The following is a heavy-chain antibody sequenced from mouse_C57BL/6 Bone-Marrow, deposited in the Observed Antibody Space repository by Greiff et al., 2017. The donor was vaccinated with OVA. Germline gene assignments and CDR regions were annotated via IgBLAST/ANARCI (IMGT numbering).Heavy chain of an antibody. CDR1: GYTFTEYT. J-gene: IGHJ1*03. V-gene: IGHV1-62-2*01. CDR2: FYPGSGSI. CDR3: ARHEAYYYGSGRYFDV. Sequence: VKLQESGAELVKPGASVKLSCKASGYTFTEYTIHWVKQRSGQGLEWIGWFYPGSGSIKYNEKFKDKATLTADKSSSTVYMELSRLTSEDSAVYFCARHEAYYYGSGRYFDVWGTGTTVTVSS. D-gene: IGHD1-1*01.